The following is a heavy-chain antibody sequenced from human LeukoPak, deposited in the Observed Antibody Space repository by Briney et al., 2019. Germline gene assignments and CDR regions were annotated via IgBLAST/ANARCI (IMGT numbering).Heavy chain of an antibody. CDR1: GFTCSSYA. J-gene: IGHJ4*02. V-gene: IGHV3-23*01. Sequence: PGGSLRLSCAASGFTCSSYAMSWVRQAPGKGLEWDSAISGSSGSTYYADSVKGRFTISRDNSKNTLYLQMNSLRAEDTAVYYCVKVLMAARRYFDYWGQGTLVTVSS. D-gene: IGHD5-24*01. CDR3: VKVLMAARRYFDY. CDR2: ISGSSGST.